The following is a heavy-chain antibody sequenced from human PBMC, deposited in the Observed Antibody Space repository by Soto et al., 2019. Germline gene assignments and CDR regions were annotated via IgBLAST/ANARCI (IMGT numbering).Heavy chain of an antibody. CDR3: ARDQDYYGPANYYYGMDV. D-gene: IGHD3-10*01. V-gene: IGHV1-69*13. Sequence: SVKVSCKASGGTFSSYAISWVRQAPGQGLEWMGGIIPIFGTANYAQKFQGRVTITADESTSTAYMELSSLRSEDTAVYYCARDQDYYGPANYYYGMDVWGRGTTVTVSS. CDR1: GGTFSSYA. CDR2: IIPIFGTA. J-gene: IGHJ6*02.